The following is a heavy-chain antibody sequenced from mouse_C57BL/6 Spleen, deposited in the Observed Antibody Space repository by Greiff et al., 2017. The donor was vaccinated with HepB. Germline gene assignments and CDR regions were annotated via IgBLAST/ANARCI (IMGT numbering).Heavy chain of an antibody. CDR3: ARGITTSEYYFDY. D-gene: IGHD1-2*01. V-gene: IGHV1-52*01. CDR2: IDPSDSET. CDR1: GYTFTSYW. J-gene: IGHJ2*01. Sequence: QVQLQQPGAELVRPGSSVKLSCKASGYTFTSYWMHWVKQRPIQGLEWIGNIDPSDSETHYNQKFKNKATLTVDKSSSTAYMQLSSLTSEDSAVVYFARGITTSEYYFDYWGQGTTLTVSS.